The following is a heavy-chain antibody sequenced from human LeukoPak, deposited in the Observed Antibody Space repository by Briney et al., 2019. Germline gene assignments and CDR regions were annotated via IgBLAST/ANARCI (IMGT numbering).Heavy chain of an antibody. CDR2: ISGSGGST. V-gene: IGHV3-23*01. Sequence: GGSLRLSCAASGFSFSGYAMSWVRQTPGKGLEWVSAISGSGGSTYYADSVKGRFTISRDNSKNTLFLQMNSLRAEDTAVYYCAKDLFVVVRAAMGYWGQGTLVTVSS. D-gene: IGHD2-2*01. J-gene: IGHJ4*02. CDR3: AKDLFVVVRAAMGY. CDR1: GFSFSGYA.